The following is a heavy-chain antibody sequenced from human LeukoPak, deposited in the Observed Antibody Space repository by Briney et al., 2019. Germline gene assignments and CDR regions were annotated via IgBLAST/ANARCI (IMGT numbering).Heavy chain of an antibody. V-gene: IGHV3-23*01. J-gene: IGHJ4*02. CDR1: GFTFSSNA. Sequence: GGSLRLSCAASGFTFSSNAMSWVRQAPGKGLEWVSGISGSGDRTHYADSVKGRFTISRDNTKSTLYLQMNSLRAEDTAIYYCARVVGSGWPYYFDYWGQGILVTVSS. D-gene: IGHD6-19*01. CDR3: ARVVGSGWPYYFDY. CDR2: ISGSGDRT.